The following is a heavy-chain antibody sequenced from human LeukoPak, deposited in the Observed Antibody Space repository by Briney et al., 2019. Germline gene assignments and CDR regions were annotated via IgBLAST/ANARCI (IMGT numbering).Heavy chain of an antibody. J-gene: IGHJ3*02. CDR3: ARVSMGWARGALDI. V-gene: IGHV3-30*03. CDR2: ISYDGSNK. D-gene: IGHD6-19*01. Sequence: GGSLRLSCAASGFTFSSYGMHWVRQAPGKGLEWVAVISYDGSNKYYADSVKGRFTISRDNSKNTLYLQMNSLRAEDTAVYYCARVSMGWARGALDIWGQGTVVTVSS. CDR1: GFTFSSYG.